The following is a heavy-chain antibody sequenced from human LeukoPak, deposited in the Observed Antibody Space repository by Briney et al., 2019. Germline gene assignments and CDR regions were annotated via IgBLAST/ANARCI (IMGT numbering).Heavy chain of an antibody. CDR1: GYTFTSYD. Sequence: ASVKVSCKASGYTFTSYDINWVRQATGQGLEWMGWMNPNSGNTGYAQKFQGRVTMTRNTSISTAYMELSSLRSEDTAVYYCARSRRGSSWPDYYYYGMDVWGQGTAVTVSS. CDR3: ARSRRGSSWPDYYYYGMDV. CDR2: MNPNSGNT. J-gene: IGHJ6*02. V-gene: IGHV1-8*01. D-gene: IGHD6-13*01.